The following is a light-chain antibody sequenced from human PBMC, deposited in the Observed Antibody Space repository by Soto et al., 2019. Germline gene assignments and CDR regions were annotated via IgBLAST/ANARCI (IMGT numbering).Light chain of an antibody. CDR1: SSNIGAGYD. Sequence: QSVLTQPPSVSGAPGQRVTISCTGSSSNIGAGYDVHWYQQLPGTAPKLLIYDNNNRPSGVPDRFSGSKSGTSASLAITGLQAEDEADYYCQSYDSSLSASVFGTGTKVTVL. J-gene: IGLJ1*01. V-gene: IGLV1-40*01. CDR3: QSYDSSLSASV. CDR2: DNN.